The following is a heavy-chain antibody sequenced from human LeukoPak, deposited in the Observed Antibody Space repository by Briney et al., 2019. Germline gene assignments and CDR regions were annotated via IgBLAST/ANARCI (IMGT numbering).Heavy chain of an antibody. V-gene: IGHV4-39*01. CDR1: GDSISSSSYY. CDR2: ICYSGST. D-gene: IGHD2-21*02. J-gene: IGHJ4*02. Sequence: SETLSLTCTVSGDSISSSSYYWGWIRQPPGKGLEWIGCICYSGSTYYNPSLKSRVTISVDTSKNQFSLKLSSVTAADTAVYYCARRFGYCGGDCYISYFDYWGQGTQVTVSS. CDR3: ARRFGYCGGDCYISYFDY.